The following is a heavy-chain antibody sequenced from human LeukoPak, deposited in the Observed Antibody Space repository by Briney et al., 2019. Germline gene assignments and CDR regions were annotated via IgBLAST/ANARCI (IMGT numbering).Heavy chain of an antibody. D-gene: IGHD3-10*01. CDR1: GYTFTGYY. J-gene: IGHJ5*02. CDR3: ARGQAPDMVRSNWVDP. CDR2: INPPGGST. Sequence: ASVKVSCKASGYTFTGYYMHWVRQAPGQGLEWMGIINPPGGSTSYSQKFQGRVTMTRDTSTSTVYMELSSLRSEDTAVYYCARGQAPDMVRSNWVDPWGQGTLVTVSS. V-gene: IGHV1-46*01.